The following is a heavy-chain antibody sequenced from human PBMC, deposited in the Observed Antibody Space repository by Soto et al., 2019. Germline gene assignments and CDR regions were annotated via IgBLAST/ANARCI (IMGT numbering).Heavy chain of an antibody. CDR2: IYYSGST. J-gene: IGHJ5*02. CDR3: AREGSSDDCSGGSCYSNWFAP. V-gene: IGHV4-31*03. D-gene: IGHD2-15*01. Sequence: QVKLQESGPGLVKPSQTLSLTCTVSGGSISSGGYYWSWIRQHPGTGLEWIGYIYYSGSTYYNPSLKRRVTLEVDTSKNRFSLKLSGGTAADTAVYYSAREGSSDDCSGGSCYSNWFAPWGHGTLVIVST. CDR1: GGSISSGGYY.